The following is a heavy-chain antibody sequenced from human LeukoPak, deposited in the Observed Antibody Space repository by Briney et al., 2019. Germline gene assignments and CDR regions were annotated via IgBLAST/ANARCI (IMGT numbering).Heavy chain of an antibody. Sequence: GGSLRLSCAASRFTVNNNYMSWVRQAPGKGLEWVSVIYSGDITYYADSVKGRFTISRDNSKNTLYLQMNSLRAEDTAVYYCARGSGYNYGFPDYWGQGTLVTVSS. CDR2: IYSGDIT. CDR1: RFTVNNNY. J-gene: IGHJ4*02. V-gene: IGHV3-53*01. CDR3: ARGSGYNYGFPDY. D-gene: IGHD5-18*01.